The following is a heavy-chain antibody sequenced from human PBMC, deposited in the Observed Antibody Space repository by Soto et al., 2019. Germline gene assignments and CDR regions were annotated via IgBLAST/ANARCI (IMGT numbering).Heavy chain of an antibody. CDR3: ARSDYYEDTGTFEN. D-gene: IGHD4-17*01. Sequence: ASVKVSCKASGYNFSDFGITCVLQSPLQWLEWMGYISGKNGNTNYAQKVQGRVTLTADTSTRTAYMEMRALTSDDTGIYYCARSDYYEDTGTFENWGQGTPVTVSS. V-gene: IGHV1-18*04. CDR2: ISGKNGNT. CDR1: GYNFSDFG. J-gene: IGHJ4*02.